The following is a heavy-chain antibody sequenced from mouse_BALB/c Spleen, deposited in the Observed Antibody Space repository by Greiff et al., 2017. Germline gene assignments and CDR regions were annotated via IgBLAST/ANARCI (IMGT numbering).Heavy chain of an antibody. Sequence: VQLQQSGAELARPGASVKLSCKASGYTFTSYWMQWVKQRPGQGLEWIGAIYPGDGDTRYTQKFKGKATLTADKSSSTAYMQLSSLASEDSAVYYCARERGFAYWGQGTLVTVSA. CDR3: ARERGFAY. J-gene: IGHJ3*01. V-gene: IGHV1-87*01. CDR2: IYPGDGDT. CDR1: GYTFTSYW.